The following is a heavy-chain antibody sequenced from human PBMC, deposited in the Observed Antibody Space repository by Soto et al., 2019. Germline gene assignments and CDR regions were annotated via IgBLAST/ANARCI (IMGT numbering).Heavy chain of an antibody. J-gene: IGHJ4*02. D-gene: IGHD6-13*01. CDR1: GFTFSSYG. V-gene: IGHV3-30*18. CDR2: ISYDGSNK. CDR3: AKEAAAGTGLDY. Sequence: QVQLVESGGGVVQPGRSLRLSCAASGFTFSSYGMHWVRQAPGKGLEWVAVISYDGSNKYYADSVKGRFTISRDNSKNTLYLQMNSLRAEDTAVYYCAKEAAAGTGLDYWGPGTLVTVSS.